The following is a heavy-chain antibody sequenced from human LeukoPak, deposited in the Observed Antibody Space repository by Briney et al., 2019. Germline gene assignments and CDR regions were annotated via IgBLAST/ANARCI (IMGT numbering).Heavy chain of an antibody. Sequence: ASVKVSCKASGYTCTSYAIHWVRQAPGQRLEWMGWINAGNGNTRYSQKFQGRVTITRDTSASTAYMELSSLRSEDTAVYYCARKDYDSSGYYKSNYFDYWGQGTLVTVSS. CDR2: INAGNGNT. V-gene: IGHV1-3*01. CDR1: GYTCTSYA. J-gene: IGHJ4*02. D-gene: IGHD3-22*01. CDR3: ARKDYDSSGYYKSNYFDY.